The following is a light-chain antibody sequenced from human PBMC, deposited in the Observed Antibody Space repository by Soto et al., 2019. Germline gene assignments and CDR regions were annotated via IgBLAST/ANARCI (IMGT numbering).Light chain of an antibody. CDR3: QQYERLPLT. CDR2: DAS. Sequence: DIQMTQSPSSLSASVGDRVTITCQASQDLNKNLIWYQQKPGKAPKLLIYDASYLETGVPSRFSGRGSGTGVTFTISSLQPEDFATYYCQQYERLPLTFGQGTRLEMK. V-gene: IGKV1-33*01. J-gene: IGKJ5*01. CDR1: QDLNKN.